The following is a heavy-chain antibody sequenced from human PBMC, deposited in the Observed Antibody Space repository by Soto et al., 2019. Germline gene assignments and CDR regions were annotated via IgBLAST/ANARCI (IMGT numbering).Heavy chain of an antibody. J-gene: IGHJ4*01. CDR2: VNPNSGDT. CDR1: GYSFTGYQ. V-gene: IGHV1-2*02. D-gene: IGHD6-19*01. Sequence: GASVKVSCKASGYSFTGYQMHWVRQAPGQGLEWMGWVNPNSGDTNYAQKFRGRVTMTRDTSISTAYMELSRLRSDDTAVYYCALPIALSDTFHYWGHGTLVTVSS. CDR3: ALPIALSDTFHY.